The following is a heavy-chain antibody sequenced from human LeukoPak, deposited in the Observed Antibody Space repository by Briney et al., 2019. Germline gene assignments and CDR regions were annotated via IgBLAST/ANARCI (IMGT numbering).Heavy chain of an antibody. CDR3: ARDLSGSLYFDY. CDR1: AASTSPYY. J-gene: IGHJ4*02. Sequence: SGTLSLTCTVSAASTSPYYWNCIRQPAGKGLEWIGRLYPSGSSDYNPSLKSRVSISVGTSNNQFSLRVTSVTAADTAIYYCARDLSGSLYFDYWGQGILVTVSA. D-gene: IGHD3-10*01. V-gene: IGHV4-4*07. CDR2: LYPSGSS.